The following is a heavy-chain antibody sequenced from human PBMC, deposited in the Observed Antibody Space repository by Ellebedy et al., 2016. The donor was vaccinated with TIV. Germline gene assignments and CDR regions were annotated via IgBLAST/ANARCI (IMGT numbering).Heavy chain of an antibody. V-gene: IGHV3-7*03. J-gene: IGHJ6*02. CDR3: AKETAVAGTPYYYGMDV. D-gene: IGHD6-19*01. CDR2: IYQDGSDQ. CDR1: GFSFRSYW. Sequence: GGSLRLSCAASGFSFRSYWMSWVRQAPGEGLEWVANIYQDGSDQYYVDSVKGRFTISRDNSKNTLYVQINSLRAEDTAVYYCAKETAVAGTPYYYGMDVWGQGTTVTVSS.